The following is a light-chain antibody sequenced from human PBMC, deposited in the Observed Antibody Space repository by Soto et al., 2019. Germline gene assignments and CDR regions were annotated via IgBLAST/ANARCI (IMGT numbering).Light chain of an antibody. CDR2: EVS. Sequence: QPVLTQPPSAPGSPGQSVTISCTGTSSDVGGYNYVSWYQQHPGKAPKLMISEVSKRPSGVPDRFSGSKSGNTASLTVSGLQAEDEADYYCSSFAGNNNLVFGGGTQLTVL. J-gene: IGLJ2*01. CDR3: SSFAGNNNLV. V-gene: IGLV2-8*01. CDR1: SSDVGGYNY.